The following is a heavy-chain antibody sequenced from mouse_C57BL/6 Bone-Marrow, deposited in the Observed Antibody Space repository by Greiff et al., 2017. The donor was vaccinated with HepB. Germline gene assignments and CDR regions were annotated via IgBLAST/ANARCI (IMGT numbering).Heavy chain of an antibody. CDR3: ARRGGTGWFAY. CDR1: GFTFSDYY. Sequence: EVKFEESGGGLVQPGGSLKLSCAASGFTFSDYYMYWVRQTPEKRLEWVAYISNGGGSTYYPDTLKGRFTLSRDNAKNTLYLQMSRLKSEDTAMYYCARRGGTGWFAYWGQGTLVTVSA. CDR2: ISNGGGST. D-gene: IGHD3-3*01. J-gene: IGHJ3*01. V-gene: IGHV5-12*01.